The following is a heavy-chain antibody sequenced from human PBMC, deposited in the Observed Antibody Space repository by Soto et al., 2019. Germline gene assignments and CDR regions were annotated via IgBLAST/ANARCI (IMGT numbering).Heavy chain of an antibody. J-gene: IGHJ4*02. D-gene: IGHD2-15*01. V-gene: IGHV3-23*01. CDR1: GFTFSNYG. Sequence: EVQLLESGGGLVQPGGSLRLSCAASGFTFSNYGMIWVRQAPGKGLEWVSGSGFSASGATTYYADSVKGRFTISRVNSKNTLYLQMSSLRAEDTAVYYCATAGYCNSGSCYYFDYWGQGTLVTVSS. CDR3: ATAGYCNSGSCYYFDY. CDR2: SGFSASGATT.